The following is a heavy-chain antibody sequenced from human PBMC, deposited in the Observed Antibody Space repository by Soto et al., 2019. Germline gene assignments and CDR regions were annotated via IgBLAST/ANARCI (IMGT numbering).Heavy chain of an antibody. CDR3: ARIPLPGIAVAGTSDY. D-gene: IGHD6-19*01. V-gene: IGHV1-2*02. CDR1: GYTFTGYY. J-gene: IGHJ4*02. Sequence: ASVKVSCKASGYTFTGYYMHWVRQAPGQGLEWMGWINPNSGGTNYAQEFQGRVTMTRDTSISPAYMELSRLRSDDTAVYYCARIPLPGIAVAGTSDYWGQGTLVTVSS. CDR2: INPNSGGT.